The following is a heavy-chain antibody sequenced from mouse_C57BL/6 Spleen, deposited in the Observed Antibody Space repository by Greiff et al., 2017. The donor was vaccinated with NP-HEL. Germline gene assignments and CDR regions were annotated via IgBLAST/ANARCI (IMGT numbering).Heavy chain of an antibody. V-gene: IGHV1-69*01. D-gene: IGHD1-1*01. CDR3: SRSFYYRSCKWYFDV. CDR2: IDPSDSYT. Sequence: QVQLQQSGAELVMPGASVKLSCKASGYTFTSYWMHWVKQRPGQGLEWIGEIDPSDSYTNYHPKFKGKSTLTVDKSSSTAYMQLSSLTSEDAAVYYCSRSFYYRSCKWYFDVWGTGTTVTVSS. CDR1: GYTFTSYW. J-gene: IGHJ1*03.